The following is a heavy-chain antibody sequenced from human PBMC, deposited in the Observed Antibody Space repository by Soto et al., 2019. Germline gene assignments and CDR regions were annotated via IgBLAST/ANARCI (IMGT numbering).Heavy chain of an antibody. J-gene: IGHJ4*02. V-gene: IGHV4-39*07. CDR2: IYYSGST. CDR1: GGYIRNSSYY. D-gene: IGHD3-10*01. Sequence: TQSLPSTVSGGYIRNSSYYRNRIHQPPGKGLEWIGSIYYSGSTYYNPSLQSRVTMSVDRSRNQFSLKLNSVTAADPAVYYFARVRRELDTSGAVDYWGQGILGSVSS. CDR3: ARVRRELDTSGAVDY.